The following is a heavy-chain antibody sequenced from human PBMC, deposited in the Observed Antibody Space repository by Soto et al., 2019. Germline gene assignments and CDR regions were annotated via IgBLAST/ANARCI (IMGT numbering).Heavy chain of an antibody. D-gene: IGHD3-10*01. V-gene: IGHV4-34*01. Sequence: QVQLQQWGAGLLKPSETLSLTCTVYGGSFSRYHWNWIRQAPGKGLEWIGEIHHDGGTNYSPSLEGRVTISVDTSKNEFSLKLSSVTAADTGVYYCERGYGEEWPTSDFWVQGTLVTVSS. CDR2: IHHDGGT. CDR3: ERGYGEEWPTSDF. CDR1: GGSFSRYH. J-gene: IGHJ4*02.